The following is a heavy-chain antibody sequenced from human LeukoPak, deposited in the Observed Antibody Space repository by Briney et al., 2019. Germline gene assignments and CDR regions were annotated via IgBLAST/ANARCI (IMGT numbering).Heavy chain of an antibody. V-gene: IGHV1-8*01. CDR3: TRSVRNGHIDY. D-gene: IGHD2-21*01. CDR2: MNPNSGNT. Sequence: ASVKVSCKASGHTFTSYDINWVRQATGQGLEWMGWMNPNSGNTGYAQKLQGRVTMTRSTSISTAYMELSSLRFEDTAVYYCTRSVRNGHIDYWGQGTLVTVSS. J-gene: IGHJ4*02. CDR1: GHTFTSYD.